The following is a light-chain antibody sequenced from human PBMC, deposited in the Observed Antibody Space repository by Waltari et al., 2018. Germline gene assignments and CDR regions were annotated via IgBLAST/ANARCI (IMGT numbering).Light chain of an antibody. V-gene: IGLV2-14*01. Sequence: QSALTQPASVSGSPGQSITISCTGTSSDVGDYQRVSWYHHHPGKAPKLMIYEVTNRPSGVSNRFSGSKSGNTASLTISGLQAEDEADYYCSSYTSRSTLGVFGGGTKLTVL. CDR3: SSYTSRSTLGV. CDR2: EVT. J-gene: IGLJ3*02. CDR1: SSDVGDYQR.